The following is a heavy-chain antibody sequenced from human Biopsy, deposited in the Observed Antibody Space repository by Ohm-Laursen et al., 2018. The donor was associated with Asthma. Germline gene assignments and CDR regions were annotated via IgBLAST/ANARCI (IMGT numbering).Heavy chain of an antibody. J-gene: IGHJ6*02. D-gene: IGHD1-26*01. V-gene: IGHV4-34*04. CDR1: GGSFSSNY. Sequence: LQTLSLTCAVYGGSFSSNYWSWIRQTPGKGLEWLGDIHPSGYTNHNPSPSNRPTLSVDPSKNQFSLRLTSVTAADTAVYYCARGSSSRLSQWELLVSGGKRAHSYYGMDVWGQGTTVTVSS. CDR3: ARGSSSRLSQWELLVSGGKRAHSYYGMDV. CDR2: IHPSGYT.